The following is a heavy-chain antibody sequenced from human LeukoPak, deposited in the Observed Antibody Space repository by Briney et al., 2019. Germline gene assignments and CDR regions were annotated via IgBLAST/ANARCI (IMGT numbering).Heavy chain of an antibody. J-gene: IGHJ4*02. V-gene: IGHV4-34*01. CDR1: GGSFSGYY. Sequence: KASETLSLTCAVYGGSFSGYYWSWIRQPPGKGLEWIGGISSSGNTYYNPSLKSRITIFIDTSKNHFSLKLSSVSAADTAVYYCARLGAGPTYYDFWSGYSSFYFDYWGQGTLVTVSS. CDR3: ARLGAGPTYYDFWSGYSSFYFDY. D-gene: IGHD3-3*01. CDR2: ISSSGNT.